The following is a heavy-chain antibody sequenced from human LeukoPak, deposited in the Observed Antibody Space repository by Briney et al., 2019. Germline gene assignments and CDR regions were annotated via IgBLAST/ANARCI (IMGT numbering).Heavy chain of an antibody. J-gene: IGHJ2*01. CDR1: GFTFSSYS. CDR2: ISSSSSYI. V-gene: IGHV3-21*01. D-gene: IGHD2-21*01. Sequence: GGSLRLSCAASGFTFSSYSMNWVRQAPGKGLEWVSSISSSSSYIYYADSVKGRFTISRENAKNSLYLQMNRLRAEDAAVYYCARDMVVNAIRTWYFDLWGRGTLVTVSS. CDR3: ARDMVVNAIRTWYFDL.